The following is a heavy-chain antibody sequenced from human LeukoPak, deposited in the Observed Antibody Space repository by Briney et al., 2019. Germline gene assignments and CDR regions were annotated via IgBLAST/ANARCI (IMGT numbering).Heavy chain of an antibody. J-gene: IGHJ6*03. D-gene: IGHD3-22*01. V-gene: IGHV4-4*07. CDR2: IYTSGST. CDR3: ARDMDYYDSSGYLGYYYMDV. CDR1: GGSISSYY. Sequence: SETLSLTCTVSGGSISSYYWSWIRQPAGKGLEWIGRIYTSGSTNYNPSLKSRVTMSVDTSKNQFSLKLSSVTAADTAVYYCARDMDYYDSSGYLGYYYMDVWGKGTTVTTSS.